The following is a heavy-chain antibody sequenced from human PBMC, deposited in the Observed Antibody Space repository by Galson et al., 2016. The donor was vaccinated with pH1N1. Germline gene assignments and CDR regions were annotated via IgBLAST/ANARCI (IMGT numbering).Heavy chain of an antibody. Sequence: SETLSLTCVVSGGHISSGRYFWGWIRQPPGKGLEYIGAKYYSGGLPYSGTTSYNPFLRGRVTISVDTSKNQFSLTLNSVTAADTATYYCVRAIIGYPGREAFDIWGHGTMVTVSS. D-gene: IGHD3-22*01. CDR3: VRAIIGYPGREAFDI. V-gene: IGHV4-39*01. CDR2: KYYSGGLPYSGTT. J-gene: IGHJ3*02. CDR1: GGHISSGRYF.